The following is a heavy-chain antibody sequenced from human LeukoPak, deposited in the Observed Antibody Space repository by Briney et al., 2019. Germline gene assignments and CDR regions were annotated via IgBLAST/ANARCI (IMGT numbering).Heavy chain of an antibody. J-gene: IGHJ4*02. V-gene: IGHV3-11*04. CDR1: GFTFSDYY. CDR2: ISSSGSTI. D-gene: IGHD3-3*01. Sequence: GGSLRLSCAASGFTFSDYYMSWICQAPGKGLEWVSYISSSGSTIYYADSVKGRFTISRDNAKNSLYLQMNSLRAEDTAVYYCARVRTRVTIFGVVTPDYFDYWGQGTLVTVSS. CDR3: ARVRTRVTIFGVVTPDYFDY.